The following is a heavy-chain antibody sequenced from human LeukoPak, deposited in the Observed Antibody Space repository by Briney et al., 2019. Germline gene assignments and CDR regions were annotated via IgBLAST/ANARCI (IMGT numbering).Heavy chain of an antibody. J-gene: IGHJ6*02. CDR2: INPSGGST. Sequence: ASVKVSCKASGYTFTSYYMHGVRQAPGQGLEWMGIINPSGGSTSYAQKFQGRVTMTRDTSTSTVYMELSSLRSEDTAVYYCARDPGYSYGTTSHYGMDVWGQGTTVIVSS. CDR3: ARDPGYSYGTTSHYGMDV. D-gene: IGHD5-18*01. CDR1: GYTFTSYY. V-gene: IGHV1-46*01.